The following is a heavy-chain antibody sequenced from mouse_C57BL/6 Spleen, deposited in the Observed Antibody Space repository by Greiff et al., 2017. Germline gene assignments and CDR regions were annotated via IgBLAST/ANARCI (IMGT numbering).Heavy chain of an antibody. Sequence: EVQLQQSGPVLVKPGASVKMSCKASGYTFTDYYMNWVKQSHGKSLEWIGVINPYNGGTSYNQKFKGKATLTVDKSSSTAYMELNSLTSEDSAVYYCARGGTIYDGYSAWFAYWGQGTLVTVSA. J-gene: IGHJ3*01. CDR2: INPYNGGT. CDR1: GYTFTDYY. D-gene: IGHD2-3*01. CDR3: ARGGTIYDGYSAWFAY. V-gene: IGHV1-19*01.